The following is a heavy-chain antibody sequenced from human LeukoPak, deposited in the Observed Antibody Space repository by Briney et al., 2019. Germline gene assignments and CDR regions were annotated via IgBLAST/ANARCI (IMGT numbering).Heavy chain of an antibody. Sequence: PGGSLRLSCAASGFTFSSYAMSWVRQAPGKGLEWVSAISGSGGSTYYADSVKGRFTISRDNSKNTLYLQMNSLRAEDTAVYYCAKDLDFGVVSRLYYYYGMDVWGQGTTVTVSS. J-gene: IGHJ6*02. V-gene: IGHV3-23*01. D-gene: IGHD3-3*01. CDR3: AKDLDFGVVSRLYYYYGMDV. CDR2: ISGSGGST. CDR1: GFTFSSYA.